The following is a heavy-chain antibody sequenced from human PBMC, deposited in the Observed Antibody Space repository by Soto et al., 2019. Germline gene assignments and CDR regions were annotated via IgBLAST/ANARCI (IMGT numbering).Heavy chain of an antibody. V-gene: IGHV4-31*03. D-gene: IGHD4-17*01. Sequence: QVQLQESGPGLVKPSQTLSLTCTVSGGSISSGAYYWSWIRQHPGKGLQWIGYIYYTGSTYYNPSLKNRVTISLDTSKNQFSLKLSSVTAADTAVYYCAREGDYGDYGSDYWGQGTLVTVSS. J-gene: IGHJ4*02. CDR2: IYYTGST. CDR1: GGSISSGAYY. CDR3: AREGDYGDYGSDY.